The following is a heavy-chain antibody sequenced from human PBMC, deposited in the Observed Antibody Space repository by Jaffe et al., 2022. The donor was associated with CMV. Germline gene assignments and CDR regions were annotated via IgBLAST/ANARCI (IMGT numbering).Heavy chain of an antibody. D-gene: IGHD6-13*01. CDR1: GDSVSGYN. CDR3: VRDRLRGSWSNFDY. Sequence: QVQLQESGPGLMKPSETLSLTCSVSGDSVSGYNWSWIRQFPGKELKWIGRIHFSGRTEFNPSLKSRVTMSVDTSKNQFSLRLTSVTAADTAIYYCVRDRLRGSWSNFDYWGQGMLVTVSS. CDR2: IHFSGRT. V-gene: IGHV4-4*07. J-gene: IGHJ4*02.